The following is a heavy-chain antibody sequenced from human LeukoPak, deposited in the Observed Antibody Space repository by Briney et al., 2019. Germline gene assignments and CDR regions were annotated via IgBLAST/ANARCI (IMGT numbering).Heavy chain of an antibody. V-gene: IGHV4-4*07. D-gene: IGHD6-13*01. CDR2: IYTSEST. Sequence: TSETLSLTCTVSGGSISSYYWSWIRQPAGKGLEWIGRIYTSESTNYNPSLKSRVTISVDTSKNQFSLKLRSVTAADTALYFCAAQVIAAAAPSDFWGQGAPVTVSS. J-gene: IGHJ4*02. CDR1: GGSISSYY. CDR3: AAQVIAAAAPSDF.